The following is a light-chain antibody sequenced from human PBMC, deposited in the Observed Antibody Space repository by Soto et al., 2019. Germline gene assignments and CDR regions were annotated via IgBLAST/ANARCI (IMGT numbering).Light chain of an antibody. V-gene: IGLV2-14*01. Sequence: QSVLTQPASVSGSPGQSITISCTGTSSDVGGYNYVSWYQQHPGKAPKLMIYEVSNRPSGVSNRFSGSKSGNTASLTISGLQAEDEVDYYCSSYTSSSTLVVGTGTKVTV. CDR2: EVS. J-gene: IGLJ1*01. CDR3: SSYTSSSTLV. CDR1: SSDVGGYNY.